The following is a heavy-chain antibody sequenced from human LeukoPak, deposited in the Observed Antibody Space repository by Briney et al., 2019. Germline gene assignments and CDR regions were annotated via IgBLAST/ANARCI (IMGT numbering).Heavy chain of an antibody. CDR2: IDNSGRT. V-gene: IGHV4-59*01. Sequence: PSETLSLTCAVYGGSLSGYYWSWIRQPPGKGLEWIGYIDNSGRTNYEPSLKSRVTISLGTSKIHFSLKPNSVTAADTAVYYCARGTWGYAFEIWGQGTLVTVSS. CDR1: GGSLSGYY. J-gene: IGHJ3*02. CDR3: ARGTWGYAFEI. D-gene: IGHD3-16*01.